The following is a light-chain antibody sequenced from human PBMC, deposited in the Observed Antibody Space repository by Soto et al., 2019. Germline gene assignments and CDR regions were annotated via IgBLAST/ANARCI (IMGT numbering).Light chain of an antibody. Sequence: LTQPASVSGSPGQSITISCTGTSSDVGGYNYVSWYQQHPGKAPKLMIYEVSNRPSGVSNRFSGSKSGNTASLTIPGLQAEDEADYYCSSYTSSSSPYVFGTGTKATVL. J-gene: IGLJ1*01. V-gene: IGLV2-14*01. CDR1: SSDVGGYNY. CDR3: SSYTSSSSPYV. CDR2: EVS.